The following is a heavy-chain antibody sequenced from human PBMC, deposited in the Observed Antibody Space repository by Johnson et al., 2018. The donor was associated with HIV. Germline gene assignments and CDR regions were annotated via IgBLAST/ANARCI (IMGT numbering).Heavy chain of an antibody. V-gene: IGHV3-33*01. J-gene: IGHJ3*02. CDR3: ARDSKARFPTITMIDAFDI. D-gene: IGHD3-22*01. CDR1: GFTFSSYG. Sequence: QVQLVESGGGVVQPGRSLRLPCAASGFTFSSYGMHWVRQAPGKGLEWVAVIWYDGSNKYYADSVKGRFTISRDNSKNTLYLQMNSLRAEDTAVYYCARDSKARFPTITMIDAFDIWGQGTMVTVSS. CDR2: IWYDGSNK.